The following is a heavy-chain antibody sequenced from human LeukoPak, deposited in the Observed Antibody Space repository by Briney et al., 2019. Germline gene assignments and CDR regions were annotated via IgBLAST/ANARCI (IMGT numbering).Heavy chain of an antibody. J-gene: IGHJ4*02. CDR3: ARRMDGSGSLDY. Sequence: GGSLRLSCAASGFTFSSYAMHWVRQAPGKGLEWVAVISYDGSNKYYADSVKGRFTISRDNSKNTLYLQMNSLRAEDTAVYYCARRMDGSGSLDYWGQGTLVTVSS. CDR1: GFTFSSYA. D-gene: IGHD3-10*01. CDR2: ISYDGSNK. V-gene: IGHV3-30-3*01.